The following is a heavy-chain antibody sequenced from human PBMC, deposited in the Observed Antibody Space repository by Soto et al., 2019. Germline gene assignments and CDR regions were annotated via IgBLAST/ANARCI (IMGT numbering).Heavy chain of an antibody. CDR2: INSDGSST. V-gene: IGHV3-74*01. D-gene: IGHD3-22*01. J-gene: IGHJ6*02. CDR1: GFTFSSYW. CDR3: ARAMIVAPNYGLDV. Sequence: GGSLRLSCAASGFTFSSYWMHWVRQAPGKGLVWVSRINSDGSSTSYADSVKGRFTISRDNAKNTLYLQMNSLRAEDTAVYYCARAMIVAPNYGLDVWGQGTTVTVSS.